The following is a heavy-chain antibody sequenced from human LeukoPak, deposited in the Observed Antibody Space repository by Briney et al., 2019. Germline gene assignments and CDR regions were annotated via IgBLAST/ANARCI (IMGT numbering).Heavy chain of an antibody. V-gene: IGHV1-2*02. CDR2: IDPDGGGT. D-gene: IGHD3-3*01. Sequence: ASVKVSCKASGYTFTDYYMHWVRQAPGQGLEWMGWIDPDGGGTNYAQMFQGRVTMTRVTSISTAYMELSSLRSDDTAIYYCARVSGRSGPFEYWGQGTLVTVSS. J-gene: IGHJ4*02. CDR1: GYTFTDYY. CDR3: ARVSGRSGPFEY.